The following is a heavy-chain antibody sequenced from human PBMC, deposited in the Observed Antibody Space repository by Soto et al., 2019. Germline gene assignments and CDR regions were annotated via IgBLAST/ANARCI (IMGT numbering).Heavy chain of an antibody. V-gene: IGHV4-59*08. J-gene: IGHJ4*02. CDR3: ARRYGSAIDY. CDR1: GDNSGVYY. Sequence: SETLSLTCTVSGDNSGVYYWSWIRQSPGKGLEWIGYVYYSGTTNYNPALKSRVAISIDTSKKHFSLKLSSVTAADTAVYYCARRYGSAIDYWGQGTLVTVSS. D-gene: IGHD1-26*01. CDR2: VYYSGTT.